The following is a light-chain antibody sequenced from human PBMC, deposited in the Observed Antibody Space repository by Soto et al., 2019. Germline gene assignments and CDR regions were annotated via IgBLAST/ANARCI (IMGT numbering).Light chain of an antibody. Sequence: DIQMTQSPSSLSASVGDRVTITCQASQDIYKYLTWYQQKPGKAPTLLIYDATNLETGVPSRFSGSVSGTDYTFTISSLQPEDVATYYCQQYGNLPFTFGPGTKVEVK. V-gene: IGKV1-33*01. J-gene: IGKJ3*01. CDR3: QQYGNLPFT. CDR2: DAT. CDR1: QDIYKY.